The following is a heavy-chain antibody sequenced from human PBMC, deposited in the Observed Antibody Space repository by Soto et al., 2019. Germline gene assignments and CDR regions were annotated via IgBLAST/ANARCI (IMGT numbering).Heavy chain of an antibody. Sequence: GGSLRLSCAASGFTVSSNYMSWVRQAPGKGLEWVSVIYSGGSTYYADSVKGRFTISRDNSKNTLYLQMNSLRAEDTAVYYCVMVVAGIYYYYGMDVWGKGTTVTVSS. V-gene: IGHV3-66*01. CDR1: GFTVSSNY. CDR3: VMVVAGIYYYYGMDV. CDR2: IYSGGST. J-gene: IGHJ6*04. D-gene: IGHD2-21*02.